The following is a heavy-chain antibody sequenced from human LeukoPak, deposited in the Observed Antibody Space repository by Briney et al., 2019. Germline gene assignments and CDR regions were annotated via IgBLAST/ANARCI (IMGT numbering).Heavy chain of an antibody. CDR2: IQSDESEK. D-gene: IGHD6-13*01. Sequence: GGSLRLSCAASGFTFSNYGMHWVRQAPGKGLEWVAFIQSDESEKYYGDSVKGRFTVSRDNFKNTLYLQMNSLRAEDTAFYYCAGGRQQVDFDYWGQGTLVTVSS. V-gene: IGHV3-30*02. CDR1: GFTFSNYG. J-gene: IGHJ4*02. CDR3: AGGRQQVDFDY.